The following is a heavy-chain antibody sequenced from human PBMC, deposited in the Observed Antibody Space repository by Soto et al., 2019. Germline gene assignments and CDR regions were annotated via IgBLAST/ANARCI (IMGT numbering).Heavy chain of an antibody. J-gene: IGHJ6*02. V-gene: IGHV3-30-3*01. CDR1: GFTFSSYA. CDR3: AKEIAAAGTPFYYYYYGMDV. D-gene: IGHD6-13*01. Sequence: GGSLRLSCAASGFTFSSYAMHWVRQAPGKGLEWVAVISYDGSNKYYADSVKGRFTISRDNSKNTLYLQMNSLRAEDTAVYYCAKEIAAAGTPFYYYYYGMDVWGQGTTVTVSS. CDR2: ISYDGSNK.